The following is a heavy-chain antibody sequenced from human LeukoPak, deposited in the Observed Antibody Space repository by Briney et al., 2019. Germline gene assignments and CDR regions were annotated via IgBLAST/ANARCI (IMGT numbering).Heavy chain of an antibody. D-gene: IGHD2-21*02. CDR1: GFTFSSHA. Sequence: GGSLRLSCAAFGFTFSSHAMSWVRQAPGKGLEWVSAISGSGGSTYYADSVKGRFTISRDNSKNTLYLQMNSLRAEDTAVYYCARRTRTAGDYWGQGTLVTVSS. V-gene: IGHV3-23*01. CDR3: ARRTRTAGDY. J-gene: IGHJ4*02. CDR2: ISGSGGST.